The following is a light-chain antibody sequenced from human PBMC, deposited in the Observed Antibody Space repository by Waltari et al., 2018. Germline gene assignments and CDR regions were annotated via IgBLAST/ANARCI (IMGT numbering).Light chain of an antibody. J-gene: IGKJ4*01. CDR3: QQYGSSPLT. CDR1: QSVSSSY. Sequence: EIVLTQSPGSLSLSPGERAALSCRASQSVSSSYLAWYQQKSGQAPRLLIYGTSSRATGIPDRVSGSGSGTDFTLTSSRLEPEDFAVYSCQQYGSSPLTFGGGTKVEIK. V-gene: IGKV3-20*01. CDR2: GTS.